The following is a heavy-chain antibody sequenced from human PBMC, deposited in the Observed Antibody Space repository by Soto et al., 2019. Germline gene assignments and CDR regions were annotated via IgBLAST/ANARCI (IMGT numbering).Heavy chain of an antibody. Sequence: QVQLQQWGAGRLKPSETLSLTCAVYGGSCSGYHWSWIRQPPGKGLEWIGDINHSGRTNYNPSLKSRVPISVDTSKNQFYLKLSSVTAADKAVSDCARGPSTSADTWGQGTLVTVSS. V-gene: IGHV4-34*01. CDR3: ARGPSTSADT. CDR1: GGSCSGYH. CDR2: INHSGRT. J-gene: IGHJ5*02. D-gene: IGHD2-15*01.